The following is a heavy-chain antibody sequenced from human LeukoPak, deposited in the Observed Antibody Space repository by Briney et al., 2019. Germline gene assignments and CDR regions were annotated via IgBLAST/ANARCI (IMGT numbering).Heavy chain of an antibody. V-gene: IGHV4-39*01. CDR1: GGSISSSSYY. CDR3: ARPLRHDAFDI. CDR2: IYYSGST. D-gene: IGHD4-17*01. Sequence: SETLSLTCTVSGGSISSSSYYWGWIRQPPGKGLEWIGSIYYSGSTYYNPSLKSRVTISVDTSKNQFSLKLSSVTAADTAVYYCARPLRHDAFDIWGQGTMVTVSS. J-gene: IGHJ3*02.